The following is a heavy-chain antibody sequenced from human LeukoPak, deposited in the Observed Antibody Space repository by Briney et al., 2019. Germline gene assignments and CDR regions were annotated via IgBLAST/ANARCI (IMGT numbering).Heavy chain of an antibody. CDR1: GGSFSSYY. D-gene: IGHD6-19*01. CDR2: IFYSGST. CDR3: ARQNGRSGWHPFWY. J-gene: IGHJ4*02. V-gene: IGHV4-34*12. Sequence: PSETLSLTCAVYGGSFSSYYWGWIRQPPGKGLEWIGGIFYSGSTYYNPSLKSRVTISVDTSKNQFSLKLSSVTAADTAVYYCARQNGRSGWHPFWYWGQGTLVTVSS.